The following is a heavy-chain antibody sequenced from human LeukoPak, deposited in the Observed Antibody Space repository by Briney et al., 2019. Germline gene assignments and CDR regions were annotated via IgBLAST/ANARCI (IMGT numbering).Heavy chain of an antibody. Sequence: RPGGSLRLSCIASGFTFSNYNMNWVRQAPGKGLEWVSYISYSSNNIHYADSVQGRFTISRDNVKNSLYLQMNSLRADDTAVYYCAREEQLVSTCWGQGTLVTVSS. V-gene: IGHV3-48*01. D-gene: IGHD6-13*01. CDR3: AREEQLVSTC. CDR2: ISYSSNNI. CDR1: GFTFSNYN. J-gene: IGHJ4*02.